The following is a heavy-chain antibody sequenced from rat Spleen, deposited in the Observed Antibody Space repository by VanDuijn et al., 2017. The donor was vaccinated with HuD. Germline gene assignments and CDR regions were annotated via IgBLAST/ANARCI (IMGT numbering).Heavy chain of an antibody. D-gene: IGHD3-4*01. V-gene: IGHV3-3*01. J-gene: IGHJ4*01. CDR3: ARTNNPYYYVMDA. Sequence: EVQLQESGPGLVKPSQSLSLTCSVTGYSITSSYRWNWIRKFPGNKVEWMGYITYSGSISYNPSLKSRISITRDTSKNQFFLQLNSVTTEDAATYYCARTNNPYYYVMDAWGQGASVTVSS. CDR1: GYSITSSYR. CDR2: ITYSGSI.